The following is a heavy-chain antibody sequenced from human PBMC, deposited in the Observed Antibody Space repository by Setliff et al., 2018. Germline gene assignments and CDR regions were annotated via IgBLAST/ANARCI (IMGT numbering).Heavy chain of an antibody. J-gene: IGHJ3*02. CDR2: IYYSGST. Sequence: PSETLSLTCTVSGGSISSSSYYWGWIRQPPGKGLEWIGSIYYSGSTYYNPSLKSRVTISVDTSKNLVSLKLSSVTAADTAIYYCARRYYDSTGYYYYAFDIWGRGTMVTVSS. CDR3: ARRYYDSTGYYYYAFDI. V-gene: IGHV4-39*07. CDR1: GGSISSSSYY. D-gene: IGHD3-22*01.